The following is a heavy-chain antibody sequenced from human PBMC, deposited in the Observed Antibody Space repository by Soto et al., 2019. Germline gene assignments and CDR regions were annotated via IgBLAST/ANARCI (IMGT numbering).Heavy chain of an antibody. J-gene: IGHJ4*02. Sequence: ASGKVSCKASGYTFTSYGISWVRQAPGQGLEWMGWISAYNGNTNYAQKLQGRVTMTTDTSTSTAYMELRSLRSDDTAVYYCARGDYYDSSGYYYDYWGQGTLVTVSS. V-gene: IGHV1-18*04. CDR2: ISAYNGNT. CDR1: GYTFTSYG. CDR3: ARGDYYDSSGYYYDY. D-gene: IGHD3-22*01.